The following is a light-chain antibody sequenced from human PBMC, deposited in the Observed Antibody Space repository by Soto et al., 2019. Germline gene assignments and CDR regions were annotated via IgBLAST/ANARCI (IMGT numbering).Light chain of an antibody. J-gene: IGKJ4*01. CDR2: DTS. Sequence: EIVLTQSPATLSLSPGERATLSCRASQSVRGSFAWFHQQAGQPPRLLLYDTSTRATGIPARFSGSGSGTDVTLTISSLEPEDFAVYYSHQRSDWPVTFGGGSKVEIK. CDR3: HQRSDWPVT. CDR1: QSVRGS. V-gene: IGKV3-11*01.